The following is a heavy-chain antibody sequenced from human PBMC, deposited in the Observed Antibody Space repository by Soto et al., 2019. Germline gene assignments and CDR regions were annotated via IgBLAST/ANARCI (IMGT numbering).Heavy chain of an antibody. V-gene: IGHV1-58*01. CDR2: IVVGSGNT. D-gene: IGHD6-13*01. J-gene: IGHJ6*02. CDR3: AAVGIASVGYYNGMDV. CDR1: GFTFTTSS. Sequence: ASVNVSCKSSGFTFTTSSVQWVRQARGQRLEWIGWIVVGSGNTIYAQRFQERVAITRDMSTSTAYMELSSLRSEDTAVYYCAAVGIASVGYYNGMDVWGQGTTVTVSS.